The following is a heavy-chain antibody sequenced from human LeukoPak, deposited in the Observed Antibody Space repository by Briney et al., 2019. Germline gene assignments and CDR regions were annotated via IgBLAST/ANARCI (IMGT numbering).Heavy chain of an antibody. V-gene: IGHV3-48*03. CDR2: ISSSGSTI. CDR1: GSTFSSYE. D-gene: IGHD1-26*01. Sequence: GGSLRLSCAASGSTFSSYEMNWVRQAPGKGLEWVSYISSSGSTIYYADSVKGRFTISRDNAKNSLYPQMNSLRAEDTAVYYCARIPWEGRGNWFDPWGQGTLVTVSS. J-gene: IGHJ5*02. CDR3: ARIPWEGRGNWFDP.